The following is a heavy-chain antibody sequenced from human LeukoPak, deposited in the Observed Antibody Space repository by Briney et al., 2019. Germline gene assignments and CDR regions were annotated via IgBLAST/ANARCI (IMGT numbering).Heavy chain of an antibody. CDR2: INHSGST. CDR3: ARVVAAAGTSYYYGMDV. J-gene: IGHJ6*02. D-gene: IGHD6-13*01. V-gene: IGHV4-34*01. Sequence: SETLSLTCAVYGVTFSGYYWSWLRQPPGKGLEWIGEINHSGSTNYNPSLKSRVTISVDTSKNQFSLKLSSVTAADTAVYYCARVVAAAGTSYYYGMDVWGQGTTVTVSS. CDR1: GVTFSGYY.